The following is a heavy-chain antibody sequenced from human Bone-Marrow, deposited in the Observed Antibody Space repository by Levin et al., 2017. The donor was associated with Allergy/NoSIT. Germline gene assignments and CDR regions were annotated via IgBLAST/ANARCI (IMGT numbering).Heavy chain of an antibody. V-gene: IGHV4-30-2*01. CDR1: GASISSGGYS. Sequence: SETLSLTCAVSGASISSGGYSWSWIRQPPGKGLEWIGYIFHSGPTYYSPSLRSRVTISADWSRNQFSLDLGSVTATDTAVYYCARGGYCGADCYSSFDSWGQGTLVTVSS. CDR3: ARGGYCGADCYSSFDS. J-gene: IGHJ4*02. CDR2: IFHSGPT. D-gene: IGHD2-21*02.